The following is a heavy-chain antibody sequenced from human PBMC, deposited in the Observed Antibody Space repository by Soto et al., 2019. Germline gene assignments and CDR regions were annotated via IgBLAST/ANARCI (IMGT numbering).Heavy chain of an antibody. J-gene: IGHJ4*02. Sequence: QVQLVESGGGVVQPGRSLTLSCAASGFTFTSYAMHWVRQAPGKGLEWVAVISYDGGRTVYADSVKGRFTISRDTSKNALFLQMNSLTAEDAAVYYGAKAEWDTPLAAYYFDYWGLGTLVTVSS. D-gene: IGHD1-26*01. CDR3: AKAEWDTPLAAYYFDY. CDR2: ISYDGGRT. V-gene: IGHV3-30*18. CDR1: GFTFTSYA.